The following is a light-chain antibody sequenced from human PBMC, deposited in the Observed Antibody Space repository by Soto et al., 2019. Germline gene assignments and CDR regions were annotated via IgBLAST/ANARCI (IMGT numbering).Light chain of an antibody. CDR1: QSVSNW. V-gene: IGKV1-5*01. CDR3: QQYHSYSWT. Sequence: DLQMSQSPSTLSASVGDSVTITCRARQSVSNWLAWYQQKQGKAPELLIYDASSLESGVPSRFSGSVSGTELTITISGLQPDDRETYVCQQYHSYSWTFGQGTKVDIK. CDR2: DAS. J-gene: IGKJ1*01.